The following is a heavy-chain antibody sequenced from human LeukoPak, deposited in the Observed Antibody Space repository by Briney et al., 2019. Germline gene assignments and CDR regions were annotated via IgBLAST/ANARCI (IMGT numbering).Heavy chain of an antibody. CDR2: ISYDGSNK. CDR1: GFTFSSYA. V-gene: IGHV3-30-3*01. CDR3: ARDRVGYCSSTSCSILDY. J-gene: IGHJ4*02. Sequence: PGGSLRLSCAASGFTFSSYAMHWVRQAPGKGLEWVAVISYDGSNKYYADSVKGRFTISRDNSKNTLYLQMNSLRAEDTAVYYCARDRVGYCSSTSCSILDYWGQGTLVTVSS. D-gene: IGHD2-2*03.